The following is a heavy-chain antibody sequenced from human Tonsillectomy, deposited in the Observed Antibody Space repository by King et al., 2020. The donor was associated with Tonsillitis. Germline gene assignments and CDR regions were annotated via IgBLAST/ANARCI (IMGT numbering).Heavy chain of an antibody. CDR3: ARVIVVIPAAVGGMDV. V-gene: IGHV4-30-4*07. D-gene: IGHD2-2*01. Sequence: VQLQESGPGLVKPSQTLSLTCAVSGGSISSGDYSWSWIRQPPGKGLEWIGYIYYSGSTYYNPSLKSRVTITVDTPKNQFSLKLNSVTAADTAVYYCARVIVVIPAAVGGMDVWGQGTTVTVSS. J-gene: IGHJ6*02. CDR2: IYYSGST. CDR1: GGSISSGDYS.